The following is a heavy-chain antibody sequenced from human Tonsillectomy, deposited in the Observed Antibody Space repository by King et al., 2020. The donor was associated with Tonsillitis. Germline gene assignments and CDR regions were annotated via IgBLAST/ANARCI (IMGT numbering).Heavy chain of an antibody. CDR3: ARDRSGFYYGSGSPAHWFDP. J-gene: IGHJ5*02. Sequence: VQLQESGPGLVKPSETLSLTCTVSGGSISSYYWSWIRQPPGKGLEWIGCIYYNGSTNYNPSLKRRVTISVDTSKNQFSLKLISVTAADTAVYFCARDRSGFYYGSGSPAHWFDPWGQGTLVTVSS. CDR1: GGSISSYY. CDR2: IYYNGST. D-gene: IGHD3-10*01. V-gene: IGHV4-59*01.